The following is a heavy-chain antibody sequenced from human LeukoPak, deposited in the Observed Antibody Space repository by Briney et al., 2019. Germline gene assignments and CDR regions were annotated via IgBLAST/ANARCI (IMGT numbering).Heavy chain of an antibody. Sequence: GGSLRLSCAASGFTFSDYYMSWIRQAPGKGLEWVSYISSSGSTIYYADSVKGRFTISRDNAKNSLYLQMNSLRAEDTAVYYCARVLYYDSSGYYRYYFDYWGQGTLVTVSS. V-gene: IGHV3-11*01. CDR3: ARVLYYDSSGYYRYYFDY. CDR2: ISSSGSTI. CDR1: GFTFSDYY. D-gene: IGHD3-22*01. J-gene: IGHJ4*02.